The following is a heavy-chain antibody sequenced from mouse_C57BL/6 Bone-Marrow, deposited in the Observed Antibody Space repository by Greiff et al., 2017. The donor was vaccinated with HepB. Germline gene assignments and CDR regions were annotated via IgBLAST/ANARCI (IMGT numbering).Heavy chain of an antibody. CDR2: IYPGSGST. CDR3: ARSMNYYGIPYAY. Sequence: QVQLQQPGAELVKPGASVKMSCKASGYTFTSYWITWVKQRPGQGLEWIGDIYPGSGSTNYNEKFKSKATLTVDTSSSTAYMQLSSLTSEDSAVYDCARSMNYYGIPYAYWGQGTLVTVSA. CDR1: GYTFTSYW. V-gene: IGHV1-55*01. D-gene: IGHD1-1*01. J-gene: IGHJ3*01.